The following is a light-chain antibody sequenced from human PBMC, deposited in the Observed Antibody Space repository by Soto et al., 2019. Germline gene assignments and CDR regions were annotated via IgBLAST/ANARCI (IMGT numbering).Light chain of an antibody. CDR1: ESINRH. Sequence: DIQMTQSPSSLSASVGDRVTITCRASESINRHLNWYQQKPGKAPKLMIYAASSLQNGVPSRFSGSGSGTDFTLTISNLQPEDFATYYCQQSYSTLSITFGQGTRLEIK. V-gene: IGKV1-39*01. J-gene: IGKJ5*01. CDR2: AAS. CDR3: QQSYSTLSIT.